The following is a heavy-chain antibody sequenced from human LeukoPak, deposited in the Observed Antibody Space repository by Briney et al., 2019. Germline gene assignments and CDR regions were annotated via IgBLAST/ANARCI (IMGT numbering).Heavy chain of an antibody. V-gene: IGHV3-11*04. D-gene: IGHD6-13*01. Sequence: PGGSLRLSCAASGFTFSDYYMSWIRQAPGKGLEWVSYISSSGSTIYYADSVKGRFTISRDNSNNTLTLHMNSLRTEDTSIYFCAKGAWAADGPMGNNFASWGQGSLVTVSS. CDR3: AKGAWAADGPMGNNFAS. J-gene: IGHJ4*02. CDR1: GFTFSDYY. CDR2: ISSSGSTI.